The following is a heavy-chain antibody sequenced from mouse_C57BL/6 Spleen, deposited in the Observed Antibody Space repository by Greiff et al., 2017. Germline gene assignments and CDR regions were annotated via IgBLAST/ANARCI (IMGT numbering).Heavy chain of an antibody. CDR3: ITDYYGSSEEFAY. J-gene: IGHJ3*01. CDR1: GFTFSNYW. D-gene: IGHD1-1*01. CDR2: IRLKSDNYAT. V-gene: IGHV6-3*01. Sequence: EVQLVESGGGLVQPGGSMKLSCVASGFTFSNYWMNWVRQSPEKGLEWVAQIRLKSDNYATHYAESVKGRFTISRDDSKSSVYLQMNNLRAEDTGIYYCITDYYGSSEEFAYWGQGTLVTVSA.